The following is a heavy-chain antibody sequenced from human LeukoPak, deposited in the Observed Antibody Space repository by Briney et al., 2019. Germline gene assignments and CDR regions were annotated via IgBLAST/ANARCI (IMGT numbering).Heavy chain of an antibody. J-gene: IGHJ4*02. V-gene: IGHV4-4*07. D-gene: IGHD6-19*01. CDR3: ARVIAVAGGVPPRYFDY. CDR1: GGSIKTYY. Sequence: PSETLSLTCTVSGGSIKTYYWNWIRQPAGKGLEWIGRIYSNGSTNYNPSLKSRVTMSVDTSKNQFSLKLSSVIAADTAVYYCARVIAVAGGVPPRYFDYWGQGTLVTVSS. CDR2: IYSNGST.